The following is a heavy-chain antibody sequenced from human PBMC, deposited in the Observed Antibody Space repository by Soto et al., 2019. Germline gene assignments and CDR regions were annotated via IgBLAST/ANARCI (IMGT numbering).Heavy chain of an antibody. CDR1: GGSISSSSYY. J-gene: IGHJ4*02. Sequence: SETLSLTCTVSGGSISSSSYYWGWIRQPPGKGLEWIGSIYYSGSTYYNPSLKSRVTISVDTSKNQFSLKLSSVTAADTAVYYCARHTWGGEVPKGKFDYWGQGTLVTVSS. CDR2: IYYSGST. D-gene: IGHD7-27*01. V-gene: IGHV4-39*01. CDR3: ARHTWGGEVPKGKFDY.